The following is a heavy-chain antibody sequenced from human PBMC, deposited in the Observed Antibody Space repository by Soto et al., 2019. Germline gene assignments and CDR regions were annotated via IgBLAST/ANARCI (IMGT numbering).Heavy chain of an antibody. D-gene: IGHD1-1*01. CDR1: GHTLTEFS. V-gene: IGHV1-24*01. J-gene: IGHJ4*02. Sequence: QVHLVQSGAEVKKPGASVKVSCKVSGHTLTEFSMHWVRQAPGKGLEWMGGFDPADGEIKYSQKFQGRVTMTEDTSTDSAYMELSSLRSEDTAVYYCAAGGTRWLHSPFDYWGQGTLVTVSS. CDR2: FDPADGEI. CDR3: AAGGTRWLHSPFDY.